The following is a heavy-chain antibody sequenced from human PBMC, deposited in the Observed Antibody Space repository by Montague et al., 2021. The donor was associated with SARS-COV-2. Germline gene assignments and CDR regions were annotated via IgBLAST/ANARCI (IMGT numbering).Heavy chain of an antibody. J-gene: IGHJ6*02. Sequence: SETLSLTCTVSGDSINTYYWNWIRQPPGKGLEWLGSIFYTGSTXXXPSXXXRVTISLDTSKNQFFLKMTSVTAADTAVYYCARQAAGSYFYYGVDVWGQGTTVTVSS. V-gene: IGHV4-59*12. CDR2: IFYTGST. D-gene: IGHD6-13*01. CDR1: GDSINTYY. CDR3: ARQAAGSYFYYGVDV.